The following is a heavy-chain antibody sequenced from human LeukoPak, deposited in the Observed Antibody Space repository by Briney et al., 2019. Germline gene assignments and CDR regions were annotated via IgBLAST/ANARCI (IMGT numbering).Heavy chain of an antibody. V-gene: IGHV4-59*11. CDR1: GGSISGHY. CDR2: MSYSGST. D-gene: IGHD3-10*01. J-gene: IGHJ6*03. Sequence: SETLSLTCTVSGGSISGHYWTWIRQPPGKGLEFIGYMSYSGSTDYNPSLTSRVTISIDTSKNQFSLRLSSVTAADTAVYFCARADSANYYDSGRYFNYFYMDVWGRGTTVTVSS. CDR3: ARADSANYYDSGRYFNYFYMDV.